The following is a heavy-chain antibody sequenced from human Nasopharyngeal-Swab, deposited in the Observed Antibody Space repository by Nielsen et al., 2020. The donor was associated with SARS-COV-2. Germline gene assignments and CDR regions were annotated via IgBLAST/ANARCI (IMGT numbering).Heavy chain of an antibody. V-gene: IGHV6-1*01. CDR2: TYYRSKWYN. D-gene: IGHD3-10*01. Sequence: SQTLSLTCAISGDSVSSSSAAWNWIRQSPSRGLEWLGRTYYRSKWYNDYAVSVKSRITINPDTSKNQFSLHLNSVTPEDTAVYYCARERGEDGHDYYYYYTDVWGKGTTVTVSS. CDR3: ARERGEDGHDYYYYYTDV. CDR1: GDSVSSSSAA. J-gene: IGHJ6*03.